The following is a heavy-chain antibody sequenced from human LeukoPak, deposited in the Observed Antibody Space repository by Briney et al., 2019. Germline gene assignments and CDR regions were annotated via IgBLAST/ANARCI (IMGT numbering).Heavy chain of an antibody. Sequence: PSETLSLTCTVSGGSISSSSYYWGWIRQPPGKGLEWIGSIYYSGSTYYNPSLKSRVTISVDTSKNQFSLKLSSVTAADTAVYYCAIDTYYYDSSGYKAIDYWGQGTLVTVSS. D-gene: IGHD3-22*01. J-gene: IGHJ4*02. CDR3: AIDTYYYDSSGYKAIDY. V-gene: IGHV4-39*01. CDR1: GGSISSSSYY. CDR2: IYYSGST.